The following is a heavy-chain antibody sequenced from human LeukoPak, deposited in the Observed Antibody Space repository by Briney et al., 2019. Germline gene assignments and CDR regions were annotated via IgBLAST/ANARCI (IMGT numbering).Heavy chain of an antibody. CDR3: ARGPYCSGGSCSNYYYGMDV. J-gene: IGHJ6*02. CDR2: IYSGGST. Sequence: GGSLRLSCAASGFTVSSNYMSWVRQAPGKGLEWVSIIYSGGSTYYADSVTGRFTISRDNSKNTLYLQMNSLRAEDTAVYYCARGPYCSGGSCSNYYYGMDVWGQRTTVTVSS. CDR1: GFTVSSNY. D-gene: IGHD2-15*01. V-gene: IGHV3-66*01.